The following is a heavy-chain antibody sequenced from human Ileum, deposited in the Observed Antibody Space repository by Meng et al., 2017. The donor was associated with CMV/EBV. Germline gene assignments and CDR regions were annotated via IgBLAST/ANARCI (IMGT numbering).Heavy chain of an antibody. CDR3: ARERFNTDSGWTAYNRFDP. CDR1: GFSFSDSW. CDR2: MNGETNSA. V-gene: IGHV3-74*01. D-gene: IGHD3-22*01. Sequence: GESLKISCVASGFSFSDSWMHWVRHAPGKGLIWVARMNGETNSASYADSVKGRFTISRDNAKSTLYLQMTSLRDEDTAVYYCARERFNTDSGWTAYNRFDPWGQGTLVTVSS. J-gene: IGHJ5*02.